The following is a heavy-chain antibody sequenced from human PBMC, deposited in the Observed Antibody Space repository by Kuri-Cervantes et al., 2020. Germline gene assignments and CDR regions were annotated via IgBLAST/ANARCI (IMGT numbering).Heavy chain of an antibody. CDR2: ISSSGSTI. V-gene: IGHV3-11*01. CDR1: GGSFSGYY. Sequence: GESLKISCAVYGGSFSGYYWSWIRQAPGKGLEWVSHISSSGSTIYYADSVKGRFTISRDNAKNSLYLQMNSLRAEDTAVYYCAREFRGAYDYWGQGTLVTVSS. D-gene: IGHD3-10*01. J-gene: IGHJ4*02. CDR3: AREFRGAYDY.